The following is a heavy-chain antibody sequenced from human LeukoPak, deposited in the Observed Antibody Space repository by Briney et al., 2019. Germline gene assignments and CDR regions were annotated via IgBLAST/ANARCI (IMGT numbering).Heavy chain of an antibody. CDR3: ARVYGDDAFDI. J-gene: IGHJ3*02. D-gene: IGHD4-17*01. Sequence: GGSLRLSCAASGFTFSSYGMRWVRQAPGKGLEWVAVIWYDGSNKYYADSVKGRFTISRDNSKNTLYLQMNSLRAEDTAVYYCARVYGDDAFDIWGQGTMVTVSS. V-gene: IGHV3-33*01. CDR1: GFTFSSYG. CDR2: IWYDGSNK.